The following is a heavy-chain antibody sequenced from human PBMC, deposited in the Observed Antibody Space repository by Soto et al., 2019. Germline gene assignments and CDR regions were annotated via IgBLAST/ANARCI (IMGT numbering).Heavy chain of an antibody. CDR3: AKECCGGTTSYFDFDY. Sequence: ASVKVPCKASGYTFTSYGISWVRQAPGQGLEWMGWISAYNGNTNYAQKLQGRVTMTTDTSTSTAYMELRSLRSDDTAVYYCAKECCGGTTSYFDFDYWGLGPLVTASS. CDR2: ISAYNGNT. J-gene: IGHJ4*02. V-gene: IGHV1-18*04. CDR1: GYTFTSYG. D-gene: IGHD2-21*01.